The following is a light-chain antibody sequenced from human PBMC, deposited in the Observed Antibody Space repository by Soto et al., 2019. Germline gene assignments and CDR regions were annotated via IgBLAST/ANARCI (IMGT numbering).Light chain of an antibody. CDR3: QQYGRSPFT. J-gene: IGKJ4*01. V-gene: IGKV3-20*01. Sequence: EIVLTQSPGTLSLSPGERATLSCRASQSVSSSYLAWYQQKPGQAPRLLIYGASSSATGIPDRFSGSGSGKDFTLIISRLEPEDVAVYYCQQYGRSPFTFGGGTKVEIK. CDR1: QSVSSSY. CDR2: GAS.